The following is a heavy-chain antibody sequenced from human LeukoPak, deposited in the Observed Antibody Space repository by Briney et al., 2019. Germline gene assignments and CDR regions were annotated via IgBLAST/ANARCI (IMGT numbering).Heavy chain of an antibody. V-gene: IGHV1-69*13. D-gene: IGHD2-2*01. Sequence: GASVTVSCKASGGTFSIYAISWVRQAPGQGLEWMGGIIPIFGTANYAQKFQGRVTSTADESTSTAYMELSSLRSEDTAVYYCARALTKRVVGRAFDIWGQGTMVTVSS. CDR1: GGTFSIYA. CDR2: IIPIFGTA. J-gene: IGHJ3*02. CDR3: ARALTKRVVGRAFDI.